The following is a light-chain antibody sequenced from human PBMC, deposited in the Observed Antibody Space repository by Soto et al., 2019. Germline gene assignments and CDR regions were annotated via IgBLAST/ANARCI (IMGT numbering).Light chain of an antibody. CDR3: QQYTNWPYT. V-gene: IGKV3-15*01. CDR2: GAS. CDR1: QSVGSN. J-gene: IGKJ2*01. Sequence: EIVMTQSPATLSVSPGERASLSCRASQSVGSNLAWYQQTSGQAPRLLIYGASTRATGIPARFSGSVSGTEFTLTISSLQSEDFAVYSFQQYTNWPYTFGQGTKLEIK.